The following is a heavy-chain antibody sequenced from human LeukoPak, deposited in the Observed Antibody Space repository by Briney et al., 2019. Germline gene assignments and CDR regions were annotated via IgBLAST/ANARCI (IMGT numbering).Heavy chain of an antibody. J-gene: IGHJ4*02. V-gene: IGHV3-21*01. CDR3: ARAGGITMVRGVSTLLNY. CDR1: GFTFSSYS. Sequence: GGSLRLSCAASGFTFSSYSMNWVRQAPGKGLEWVASISGSRSNIYYADSVKGRFTISRDSATNSLHLQMNSLRVEDTAVYYCARAGGITMVRGVSTLLNYWGQGTLVTVSS. D-gene: IGHD3-10*01. CDR2: ISGSRSNI.